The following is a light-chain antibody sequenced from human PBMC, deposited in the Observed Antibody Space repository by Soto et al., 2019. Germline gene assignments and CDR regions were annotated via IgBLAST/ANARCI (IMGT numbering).Light chain of an antibody. CDR2: RNS. CDR1: SSNIESNY. V-gene: IGLV1-47*01. J-gene: IGLJ1*01. Sequence: QSVLTQPPSASGTPGQKVTISCSGSSSNIESNYIYWYQHLPGTAPKLLIYRNSQRPSGVPDRFSGSKSGTSASLAISGLRSEDEVDYYCAAWDDSLSGYVFGTGTKVTVL. CDR3: AAWDDSLSGYV.